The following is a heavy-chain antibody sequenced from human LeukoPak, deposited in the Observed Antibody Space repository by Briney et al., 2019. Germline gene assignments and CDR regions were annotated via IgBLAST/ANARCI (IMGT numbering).Heavy chain of an antibody. CDR2: ISYDGSNK. V-gene: IGHV3-30-3*01. D-gene: IGHD1-26*01. CDR1: GFTFSSYA. CDR3: ARDSRGTGKWGPEYFQH. Sequence: GGSLRLSCAASGFTFSSYAMHWVRQAPGKGLEWVAVISYDGSNKYYADSVKGRFTISRDNSKSTLYLQMNSLRAEDTAVYYCARDSRGTGKWGPEYFQHWGQGTLVTVSS. J-gene: IGHJ1*01.